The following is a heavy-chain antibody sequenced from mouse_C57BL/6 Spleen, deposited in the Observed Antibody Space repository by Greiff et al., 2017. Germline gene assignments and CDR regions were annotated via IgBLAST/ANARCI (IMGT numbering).Heavy chain of an antibody. CDR3: ARDYGSIYVYWYFDV. V-gene: IGHV1-53*01. CDR2: INPSNGGT. CDR1: GYPFTSYW. D-gene: IGHD1-1*01. Sequence: QVQLQQSGTELVKPGASVKLSCKASGYPFTSYWMHWVKQRPGQGLEWIGNINPSNGGTNYNEKFKSKATLTVDKSSSTAYMQLSSLTSEDSAVYYCARDYGSIYVYWYFDVWGTGTTVTVSS. J-gene: IGHJ1*03.